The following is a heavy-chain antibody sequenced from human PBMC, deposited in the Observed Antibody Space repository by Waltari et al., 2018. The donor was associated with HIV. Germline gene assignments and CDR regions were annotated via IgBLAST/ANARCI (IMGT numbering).Heavy chain of an antibody. V-gene: IGHV3-23*04. CDR1: GLTLSSYA. Sequence: EVQVVGVGGGLLQPGASLGRSCVASGLTLSSYAMTWVRQAAGKGVECGPDSSGSGGSTNYADSVKGRLTMSRDNSKKTLYLHMHSMRAEDTAVYYCAKGLFSGNDYWGQGTLVTGSS. CDR2: SSGSGGST. J-gene: IGHJ4*02. CDR3: AKGLFSGNDY. D-gene: IGHD6-13*01.